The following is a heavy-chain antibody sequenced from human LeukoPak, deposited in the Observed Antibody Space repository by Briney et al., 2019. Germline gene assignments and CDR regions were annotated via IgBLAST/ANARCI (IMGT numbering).Heavy chain of an antibody. CDR3: VRDRPGTNGLDI. V-gene: IGHV4-4*07. D-gene: IGHD1-7*01. Sequence: SETLSLTCTVSGGSISSYYWSWIRQPAGKGLEWIGRFYIRGNTKYNPSLKGRATMSVDTSKNQFSLKLSSVTAADTAVYYCVRDRPGTNGLDIWGQGTMVTVSS. J-gene: IGHJ3*02. CDR2: FYIRGNT. CDR1: GGSISSYY.